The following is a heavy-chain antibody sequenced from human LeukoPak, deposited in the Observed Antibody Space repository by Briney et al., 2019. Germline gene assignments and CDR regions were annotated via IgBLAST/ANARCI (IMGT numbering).Heavy chain of an antibody. V-gene: IGHV5-51*01. CDR1: GYSFTSYW. CDR2: IYPGDSDT. Sequence: GESLKISCKGSGYSFTSYWIGWVRQLPGKGLEWMGIIYPGDSDTRYSPSLQGQVTISADKSISTAYLQWSSLKASDTAMYYCARQYMDTAMAFDPWGQGTLVTVSS. CDR3: ARQYMDTAMAFDP. D-gene: IGHD5-18*01. J-gene: IGHJ5*02.